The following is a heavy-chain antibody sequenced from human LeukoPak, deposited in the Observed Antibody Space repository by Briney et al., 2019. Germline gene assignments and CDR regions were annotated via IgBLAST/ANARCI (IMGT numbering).Heavy chain of an antibody. V-gene: IGHV3-53*01. CDR2: IYSDGRT. D-gene: IGHD3-3*01. Sequence: PGRSLRLSCAASGFTVSNKYMTWVRQAPGKGLEWVSLIYSDGRTYYADSVKGRFTISRDNSKNTLYLQMNSLRAEDTAVYYCAKDPHYDFWSGYSSCYWGQGTLVTVSS. CDR3: AKDPHYDFWSGYSSCY. CDR1: GFTVSNKY. J-gene: IGHJ4*02.